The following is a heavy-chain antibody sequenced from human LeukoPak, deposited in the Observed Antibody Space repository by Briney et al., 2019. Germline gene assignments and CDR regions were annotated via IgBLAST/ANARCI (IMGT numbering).Heavy chain of an antibody. CDR3: ARAYGGYCSGGSCYGGPNWFDP. V-gene: IGHV1-69*04. CDR2: IIPILGIA. Sequence: SVKVSCKASGGTFSSYAISWVRQAPGQGLEWMGRIIPILGIANYAQKFQGRVTITADKSTSTAYMELSSLRSEDTAEYYCARAYGGYCSGGSCYGGPNWFDPWGQGTLVTVSS. J-gene: IGHJ5*02. D-gene: IGHD2-15*01. CDR1: GGTFSSYA.